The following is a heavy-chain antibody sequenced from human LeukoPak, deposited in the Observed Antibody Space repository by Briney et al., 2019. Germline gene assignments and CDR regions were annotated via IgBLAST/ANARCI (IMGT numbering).Heavy chain of an antibody. D-gene: IGHD1-7*01. CDR1: GFTFSTYA. CDR3: AKVRTLLQYGMDG. V-gene: IGHV3-23*01. Sequence: GGSLRLSCAASGFTFSTYAMTWVRQAPGRGLEWVSAISGSGSSTYYADSVKGRFTISRDNSKNTLYLQMNSLRAEDTAVYYCAKVRTLLQYGMDGWGQGTTVTVSS. J-gene: IGHJ6*02. CDR2: ISGSGSST.